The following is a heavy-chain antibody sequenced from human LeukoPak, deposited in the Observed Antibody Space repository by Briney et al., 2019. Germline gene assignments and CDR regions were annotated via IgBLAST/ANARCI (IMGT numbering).Heavy chain of an antibody. V-gene: IGHV1-18*01. CDR2: ISAYNGNT. Sequence: ASVKVSCKASGYTFTSYGISWVRQGPGQGLEWMGWISAYNGNTNYAHKPQSRVTMTTDTSTSTAYMELRSLRSDDTAVYYCARDRCRLVTGTRLCWFDPWGQGTLVTVSS. D-gene: IGHD2-21*02. J-gene: IGHJ5*02. CDR3: ARDRCRLVTGTRLCWFDP. CDR1: GYTFTSYG.